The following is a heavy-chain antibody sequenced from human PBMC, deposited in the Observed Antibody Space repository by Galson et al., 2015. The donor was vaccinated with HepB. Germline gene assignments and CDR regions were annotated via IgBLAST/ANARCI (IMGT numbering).Heavy chain of an antibody. D-gene: IGHD6-13*01. CDR2: IKQDGSEK. CDR1: GFTFSSYW. Sequence: LRLSCAASGFTFSSYWMSWVRQAPGKGLEWVASIKQDGSEKCYVDSVKGRFTISRDNAKNSLYLQMDSLRAEDTAGYYCARDGQLVGGDAFEFWGQGTMVTVSS. CDR3: ARDGQLVGGDAFEF. J-gene: IGHJ3*01. V-gene: IGHV3-7*01.